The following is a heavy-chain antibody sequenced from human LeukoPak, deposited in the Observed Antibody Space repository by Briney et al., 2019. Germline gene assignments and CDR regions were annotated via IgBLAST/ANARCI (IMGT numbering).Heavy chain of an antibody. D-gene: IGHD3-22*01. CDR2: ISYDGSNK. CDR1: GFTFSSYG. J-gene: IGHJ4*02. CDR3: AKEPVTYYYDSSGYYFDY. Sequence: GGSLRLSCAASGFTFSSYGMHWVRQAPGKGLEWVAVISYDGSNKYYADSVKGRFTISRDNSKNTLYLQMNSLRAEDTAVYYCAKEPVTYYYDSSGYYFDYWGQGTLVTVS. V-gene: IGHV3-30*18.